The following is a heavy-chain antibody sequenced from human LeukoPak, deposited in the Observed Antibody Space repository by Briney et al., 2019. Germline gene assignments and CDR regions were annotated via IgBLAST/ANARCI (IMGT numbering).Heavy chain of an antibody. J-gene: IGHJ4*02. Sequence: PGGSLRHSCEASGFTFCSHAMYWVRQAPGKGLEWVAGIFGSGGSPHYADYVKGRFTISRDNSTDTLYLQMNSLRADDTAVYYCAKSGAIIVGEIDYWGQGALVTASS. CDR3: AKSGAIIVGEIDY. CDR2: IFGSGGSP. V-gene: IGHV3-23*01. CDR1: GFTFCSHA. D-gene: IGHD3-22*01.